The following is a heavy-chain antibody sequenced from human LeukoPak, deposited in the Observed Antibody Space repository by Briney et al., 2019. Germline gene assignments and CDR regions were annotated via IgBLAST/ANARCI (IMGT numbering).Heavy chain of an antibody. D-gene: IGHD3-10*01. CDR2: INPNSGGT. CDR3: ARDSSGRYLFDY. CDR1: GYTFTGYY. J-gene: IGHJ4*02. Sequence: ASVKVSCKASGYTFTGYYMHWVRQAPGQGLEWMGWINPNSGGTNYAQKFQGRVTMTRDTSTSTVYMELSSLRSEDTAVYYCARDSSGRYLFDYWGQGTLVTVSS. V-gene: IGHV1-2*02.